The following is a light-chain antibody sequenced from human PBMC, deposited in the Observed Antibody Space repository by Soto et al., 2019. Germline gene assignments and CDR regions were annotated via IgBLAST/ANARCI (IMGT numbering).Light chain of an antibody. CDR1: QDIGTS. J-gene: IGKJ5*01. CDR3: QQYDNLPIT. Sequence: DIQMTESPSSLSASVGDGVTITCQASQDIGTSLNWYQQKPGKAPKIMRSAASNLETGGPSRFSGSGSGTDFAFIISSLKPEDIETYFCQQYDNLPITFGQGTRLEIK. CDR2: AAS. V-gene: IGKV1-33*01.